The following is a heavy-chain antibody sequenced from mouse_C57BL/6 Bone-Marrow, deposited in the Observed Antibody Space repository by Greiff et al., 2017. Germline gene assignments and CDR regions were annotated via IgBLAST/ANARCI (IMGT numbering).Heavy chain of an antibody. CDR2: IYPGSGST. V-gene: IGHV1-55*01. D-gene: IGHD2-10*01. CDR1: GYTFTSYW. J-gene: IGHJ3*01. Sequence: QVQLQQPGAELVKPGASVKMSCKASGYTFTSYWITWVKQRPGQGLEWIGDIYPGSGSTNYNEKFKSKATLTVDTSSSTAYLQLSSLTSEVSAVYYCARRGTYYSFSYWGQGTLVTVSA. CDR3: ARRGTYYSFSY.